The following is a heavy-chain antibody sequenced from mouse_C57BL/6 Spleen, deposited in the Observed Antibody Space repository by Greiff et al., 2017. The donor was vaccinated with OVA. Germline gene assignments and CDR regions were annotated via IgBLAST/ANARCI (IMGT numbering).Heavy chain of an antibody. CDR1: GYTFTSYW. CDR2: IYPGSGST. CDR3: ARWDDYEGDYAMDY. D-gene: IGHD2-4*01. Sequence: QVQLQQPGAELVKPGASVKMSCKASGYTFTSYWITWVKQRPGQGLEWIGDIYPGSGSTNYNEKFKSKATLTVDTSSSTAYMQLSSLTSEDSAVYYSARWDDYEGDYAMDYWGQGTSVTVSS. J-gene: IGHJ4*01. V-gene: IGHV1-55*01.